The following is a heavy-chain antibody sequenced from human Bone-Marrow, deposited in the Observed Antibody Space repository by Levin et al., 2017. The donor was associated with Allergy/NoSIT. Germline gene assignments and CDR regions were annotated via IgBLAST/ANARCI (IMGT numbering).Heavy chain of an antibody. D-gene: IGHD1-14*01. Sequence: SETLSLTCAVYGGSFSDYYWTWIRQPPGKGLEWIGEINHSGSTNYNPSLKSRVTISIDTSKNQFSLKLSSVTAADTAVYFCARVFDSRDHYLSYWGQGTLVTVSS. V-gene: IGHV4-34*01. CDR3: ARVFDSRDHYLSY. CDR1: GGSFSDYY. CDR2: INHSGST. J-gene: IGHJ4*02.